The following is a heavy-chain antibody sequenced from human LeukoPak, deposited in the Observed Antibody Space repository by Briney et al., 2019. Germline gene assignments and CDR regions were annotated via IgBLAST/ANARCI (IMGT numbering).Heavy chain of an antibody. D-gene: IGHD1-1*01. J-gene: IGHJ4*02. CDR3: ATEIPGTCYLPH. CDR2: INPSGGGT. Sequence: ASVKVSFKSSGHGLTNYFIHWVRQAPGQGTEWMGLINPSGGGTTYAQKFQGRVTMTRDTSTGTVYMELSSLTSDDTAVYYCATEIPGTCYLPHWGQGTRVTVSS. V-gene: IGHV1-46*01. CDR1: GHGLTNYF.